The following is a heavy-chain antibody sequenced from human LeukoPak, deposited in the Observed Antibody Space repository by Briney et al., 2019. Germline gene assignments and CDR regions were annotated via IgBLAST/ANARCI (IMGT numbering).Heavy chain of an antibody. D-gene: IGHD3-22*01. Sequence: PSETLSLTCTVSGGSISSGGYYWSWIRQSPGKGLEWIGYIYDSVNTNYNPSLESRVTISVDTSKKQFSLKLTSVTAADTAVYYCARVRRYYDSSGYPSRLFDYWGQGTLVTVSS. CDR1: GGSISSGGYY. V-gene: IGHV4-61*08. J-gene: IGHJ4*02. CDR2: IYDSVNT. CDR3: ARVRRYYDSSGYPSRLFDY.